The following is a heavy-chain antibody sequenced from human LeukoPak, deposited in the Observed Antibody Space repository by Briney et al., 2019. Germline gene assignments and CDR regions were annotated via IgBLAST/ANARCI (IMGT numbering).Heavy chain of an antibody. V-gene: IGHV1-2*02. CDR3: ARGIAVAGTWLTPFDY. J-gene: IGHJ4*02. CDR1: GYIFTGYY. CDR2: INPNSGDT. D-gene: IGHD6-19*01. Sequence: GASVKVSCKASGYIFTGYYMHWVRQAPGQGLEWMGWINPNSGDTNYAQKFQGRVTMTRDTSISTAYMELSRLRSDDTAVYYCARGIAVAGTWLTPFDYWGQGTLVTVSS.